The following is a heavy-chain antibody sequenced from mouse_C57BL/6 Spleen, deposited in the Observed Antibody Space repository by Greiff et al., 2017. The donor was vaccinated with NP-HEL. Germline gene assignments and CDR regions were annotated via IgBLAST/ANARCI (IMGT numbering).Heavy chain of an antibody. CDR1: GYSFTGYY. CDR3: AGTRGFAY. J-gene: IGHJ3*01. CDR2: INPSTGGT. V-gene: IGHV1-42*01. D-gene: IGHD4-1*01. Sequence: EVQLQQSGPELVKPGASVKISCKASGYSFTGYYMNWVKQSPEKSLEWIGEINPSTGGTTYNQKFKAKATLTVDKSSSTAYMQLKSLTSEDSAVYYCAGTRGFAYWGQGTLVTVSA.